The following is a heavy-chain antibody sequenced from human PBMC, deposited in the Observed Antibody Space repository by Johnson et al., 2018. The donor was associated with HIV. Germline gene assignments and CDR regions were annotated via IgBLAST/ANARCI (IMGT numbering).Heavy chain of an antibody. CDR3: AREGTYEPLHRIYDYGDYPTFDF. V-gene: IGHV3-7*01. D-gene: IGHD4-17*01. CDR1: GFTVSDYW. CDR2: INQNGSEK. J-gene: IGHJ3*01. Sequence: VQLVESEGGLVQPGGSLRLSCTASGFTVSDYWMSWVRQSPGNGLEWVASINQNGSEKSYVDSMKGRLTISRDNPKNSLFLQVDSLRADDTAVYFCAREGTYEPLHRIYDYGDYPTFDFWGQGTMVTVS.